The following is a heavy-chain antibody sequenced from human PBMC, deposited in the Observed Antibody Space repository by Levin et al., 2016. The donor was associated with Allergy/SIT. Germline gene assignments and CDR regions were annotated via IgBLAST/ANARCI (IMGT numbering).Heavy chain of an antibody. D-gene: IGHD5-12*01. Sequence: GGSLRLSCAASGFTFSRYGMNWVRQAPGKGLEWISYISSDRSTIHYADSMKGRFTISRDNSKNTLDLQMNSLRDEDTAVYYCARDPPQSGFAMDVWGQGTTVAVSS. V-gene: IGHV3-48*02. CDR1: GFTFSRYG. CDR2: ISSDRSTI. CDR3: ARDPPQSGFAMDV. J-gene: IGHJ6*02.